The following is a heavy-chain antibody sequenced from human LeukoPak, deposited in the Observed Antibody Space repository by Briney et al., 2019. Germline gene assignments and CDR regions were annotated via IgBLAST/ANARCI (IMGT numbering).Heavy chain of an antibody. Sequence: GGSLRLSCAASGFTFSSYGMHWVRQAPGKGLEWVAFIRYDGSNKYYADSVKGRFTISRDNSKNTLYLQMNSLRAEDTAMYYCAKGGDSSGYYPGYWGQGTLVTVSS. CDR3: AKGGDSSGYYPGY. CDR1: GFTFSSYG. CDR2: IRYDGSNK. V-gene: IGHV3-30*02. J-gene: IGHJ4*02. D-gene: IGHD3-22*01.